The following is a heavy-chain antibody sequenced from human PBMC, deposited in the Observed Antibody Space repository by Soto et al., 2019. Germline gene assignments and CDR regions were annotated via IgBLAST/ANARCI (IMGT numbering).Heavy chain of an antibody. D-gene: IGHD3-22*01. J-gene: IGHJ4*02. CDR1: GGTFSSYA. V-gene: IGHV1-69*01. CDR3: ARVPGTNYYDSSGYYDY. Sequence: QVQLVQSGAEVKKPGSSVKVSCTASGGTFSSYAISWVRQAPGQGLEWMGGIIPIFGTANYAQKFQGRVTITADESTSTAYMELSSLRSEDTAVYYCARVPGTNYYDSSGYYDYWGQGTLVTVSS. CDR2: IIPIFGTA.